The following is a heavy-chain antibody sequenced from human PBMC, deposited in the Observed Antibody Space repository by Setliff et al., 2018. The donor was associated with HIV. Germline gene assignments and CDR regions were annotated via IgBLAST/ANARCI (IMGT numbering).Heavy chain of an antibody. Sequence: SVQVSCKASGGGVSNHVISWVRQAPGRGLEWMGGIIPIFGTADYAQKFKGRVTITADESTRAAYLELSSLISEDTAVYYCTRGPLLAGLGPYYFDHWGQGTLVTVSS. CDR1: GGGVSNHV. CDR3: TRGPLLAGLGPYYFDH. D-gene: IGHD2-21*01. J-gene: IGHJ4*02. CDR2: IIPIFGTA. V-gene: IGHV1-69*13.